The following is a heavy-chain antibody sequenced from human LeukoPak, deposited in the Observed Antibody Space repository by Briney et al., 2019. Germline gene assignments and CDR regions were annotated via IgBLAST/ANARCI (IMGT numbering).Heavy chain of an antibody. Sequence: GESLKISCKGSGYSFTSYWIGWVRQMPGKGLEWMGIIYPGDSDTRYSPSFQGQVTISADKSISTVYLQWSSLKASDTAMYYCARHLFGSSWPKEIDYWGQGTLVTVSS. V-gene: IGHV5-51*01. D-gene: IGHD6-13*01. CDR2: IYPGDSDT. J-gene: IGHJ4*02. CDR1: GYSFTSYW. CDR3: ARHLFGSSWPKEIDY.